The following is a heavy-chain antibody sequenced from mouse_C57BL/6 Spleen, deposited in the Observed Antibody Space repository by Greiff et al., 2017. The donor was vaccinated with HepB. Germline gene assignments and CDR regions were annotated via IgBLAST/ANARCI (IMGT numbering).Heavy chain of an antibody. D-gene: IGHD1-1*01. CDR3: ARSPNYYGSSYAMDY. CDR1: GYSFTGYY. CDR2: INPSTGGT. Sequence: EVQLQQSGPELVKPGASVKISCKASGYSFTGYYMNWVKQSPEKSLEWIGEINPSTGGTTYNQKFKAKATLTVDKSSSTAYMQLKSLTSEDSAVYYCARSPNYYGSSYAMDYWGQGTSVTVSS. J-gene: IGHJ4*01. V-gene: IGHV1-42*01.